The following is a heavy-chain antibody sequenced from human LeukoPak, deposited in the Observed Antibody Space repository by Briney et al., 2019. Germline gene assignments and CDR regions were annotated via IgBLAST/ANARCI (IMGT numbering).Heavy chain of an antibody. CDR3: ARASMALYYYYMDV. D-gene: IGHD2/OR15-2a*01. J-gene: IGHJ6*03. Sequence: ASVKVSCKTSGYSFTSYNLHWVRQAPGQRLEWMGIIKPSGGNTNYAQKFQGRVTITADKSTSTAYMELSSLRSEDTAVYYCARASMALYYYYMDVWGKGTTVTVSS. CDR2: IKPSGGNT. CDR1: GYSFTSYN. V-gene: IGHV1-46*01.